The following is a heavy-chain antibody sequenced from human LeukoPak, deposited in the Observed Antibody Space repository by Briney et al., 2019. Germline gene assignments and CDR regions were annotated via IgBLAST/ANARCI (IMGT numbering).Heavy chain of an antibody. CDR2: INPNSGGT. V-gene: IGHV1-2*02. Sequence: ASVKVSCKASGYTFTGYYMHWVRQAPGQGLEWMGWINPNSGGTNYAQKFQGRVTMTRDTSISTAYMELSRLRSDDTAVYYCARVRCGSGRSCAAPYDYWGQGTLVTVSS. CDR3: ARVRCGSGRSCAAPYDY. D-gene: IGHD3-10*01. J-gene: IGHJ4*02. CDR1: GYTFTGYY.